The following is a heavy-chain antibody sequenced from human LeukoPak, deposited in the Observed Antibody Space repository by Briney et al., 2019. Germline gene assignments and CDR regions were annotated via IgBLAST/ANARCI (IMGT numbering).Heavy chain of an antibody. CDR1: GFTFSSYW. CDR3: ARVGGYSYGPDYFDY. J-gene: IGHJ4*02. V-gene: IGHV3-7*01. CDR2: IKQDGSEK. Sequence: GGSLRLSCAASGFTFSSYWMSWVRQAPGKGLEWVANIKQDGSEKYYVDSVKGRFTISRDNAKNSLYLQMNSLRAEDTAVYYCARVGGYSYGPDYFDYWGQGTLVTVSS. D-gene: IGHD5-18*01.